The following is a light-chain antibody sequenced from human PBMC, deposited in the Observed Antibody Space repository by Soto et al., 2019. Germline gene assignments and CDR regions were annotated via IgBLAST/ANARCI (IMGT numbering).Light chain of an antibody. J-gene: IGLJ2*01. CDR3: SSYTVSSTHVI. Sequence: QPVLTQPASVSGSPGQSITISCTGTSSDVGRYNYVSWYQQYPGKAPKLMIYEVTNRPSGVSNRFSGSKSGNTASLTISGLQAEDEADYYCSSYTVSSTHVIFGGGTKLTVL. V-gene: IGLV2-14*01. CDR2: EVT. CDR1: SSDVGRYNY.